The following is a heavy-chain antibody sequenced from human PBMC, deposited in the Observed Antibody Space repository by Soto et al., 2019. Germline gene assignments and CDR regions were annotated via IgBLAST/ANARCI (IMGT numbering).Heavy chain of an antibody. V-gene: IGHV1-18*01. CDR2: ISAYNGNT. Sequence: ASVKVSCKASGYTFTSYGISWVRQAPGQGLEWMGWISAYNGNTNYAQKLQGRVTMTTDTSTSTAYMELRSLRSDDTAVYYCARDGLNGDYERDYYYYYGMDVWGQGTTVTVSS. D-gene: IGHD4-17*01. CDR1: GYTFTSYG. CDR3: ARDGLNGDYERDYYYYYGMDV. J-gene: IGHJ6*02.